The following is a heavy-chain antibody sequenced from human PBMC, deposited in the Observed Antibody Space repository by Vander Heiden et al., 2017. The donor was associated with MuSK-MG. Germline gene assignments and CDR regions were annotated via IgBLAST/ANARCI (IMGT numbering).Heavy chain of an antibody. D-gene: IGHD5-12*01. J-gene: IGHJ4*02. CDR1: GFTFSSYS. CDR2: ISSRRSYL. CDR3: AREYSGYEAASVDY. V-gene: IGHV3-21*01. Sequence: EVQLVESGGGLVKPGGSLRLSCAASGFTFSSYSMNWVRQAPGKGLEWVSSISSRRSYLYYADSVKGRLTISRDNAKNSRYLKMNSLRAEDTAVDDCAREYSGYEAASVDYWGQGTRGNVAA.